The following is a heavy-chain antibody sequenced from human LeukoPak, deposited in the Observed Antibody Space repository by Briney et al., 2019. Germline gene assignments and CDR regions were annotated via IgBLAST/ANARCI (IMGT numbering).Heavy chain of an antibody. CDR1: GFTFDDYA. CDR3: AKAQAYYDFWSGSHGPFDY. D-gene: IGHD3-3*01. Sequence: GGSLRLSCAASGFTFDDYAMHWVRQAPGKGLEGVSGISWNSGSIGYADSVKGRFTISRDNAKNSLYLQMNNLRAEDKALYYCAKAQAYYDFWSGSHGPFDYWGQGTLVTVSS. J-gene: IGHJ4*02. V-gene: IGHV3-9*01. CDR2: ISWNSGSI.